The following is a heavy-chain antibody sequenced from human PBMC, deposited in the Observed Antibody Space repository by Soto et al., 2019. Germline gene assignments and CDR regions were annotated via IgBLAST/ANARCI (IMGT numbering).Heavy chain of an antibody. CDR1: GYTFTAYC. CDR2: INPNSGDT. V-gene: IGHV1-2*02. J-gene: IGHJ3*02. CDR3: AREKVPESSGYYSDTFDI. Sequence: ASVKVSCKASGYTFTAYCMYWVRQAPGQGLEWMGWINPNSGDTNYAQKFQGRVTMTRDTSIRTAYMELSRLRSYDTAVFYCAREKVPESSGYYSDTFDIWGQGTRVTV. D-gene: IGHD3-22*01.